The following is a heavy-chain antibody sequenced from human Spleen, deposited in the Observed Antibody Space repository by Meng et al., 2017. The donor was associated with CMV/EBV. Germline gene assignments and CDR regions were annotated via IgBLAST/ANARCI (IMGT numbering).Heavy chain of an antibody. CDR2: INPNSGGT. J-gene: IGHJ6*02. Sequence: ASVKVSCKTSGYTFIDYYIHWVRQAPGQGLEWMGWINPNSGGTNYAQKFQGRGTMTTDTSITTAYMELSRLRSDDTAVYFCTRSWDIIVIAMDVWGQGTTVTVSS. CDR1: GYTFIDYY. D-gene: IGHD2-2*01. CDR3: TRSWDIIVIAMDV. V-gene: IGHV1-2*02.